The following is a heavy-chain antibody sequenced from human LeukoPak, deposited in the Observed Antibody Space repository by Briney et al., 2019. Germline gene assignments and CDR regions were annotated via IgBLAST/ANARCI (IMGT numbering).Heavy chain of an antibody. CDR3: AKDFLLHQKDDYGDLRFDL. CDR1: GFTFSSYA. J-gene: IGHJ5*02. V-gene: IGHV3-23*01. CDR2: ISGGGGST. Sequence: GGSLRLSCAASGFTFSSYAMSWVSRAAGKGLEWVSAISGGGGSTYYAASGKGRFTISRDNSKNTMYVQMNRLREEDTAVYYCAKDFLLHQKDDYGDLRFDLWGQGTLVTVSS. D-gene: IGHD4-17*01.